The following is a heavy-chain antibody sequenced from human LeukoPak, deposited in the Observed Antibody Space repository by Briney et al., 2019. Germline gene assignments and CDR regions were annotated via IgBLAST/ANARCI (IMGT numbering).Heavy chain of an antibody. D-gene: IGHD2-2*01. Sequence: GASVKVSRKASGGTLSNYGISWVRQAPGQGLEWMGRIIPLLDITTYAERFQGRVTITADKSTSTAYLEVSSLRSKDTAVYYCATDGPAAMGADYLYGLDVWGQGTTVSVSS. CDR2: IIPLLDIT. V-gene: IGHV1-69*04. J-gene: IGHJ6*02. CDR1: GGTLSNYG. CDR3: ATDGPAAMGADYLYGLDV.